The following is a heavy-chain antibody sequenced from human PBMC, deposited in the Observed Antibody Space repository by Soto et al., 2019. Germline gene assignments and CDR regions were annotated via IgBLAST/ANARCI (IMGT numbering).Heavy chain of an antibody. D-gene: IGHD3-3*01. CDR3: ARVKFYYDFDGGMDV. J-gene: IGHJ6*02. Sequence: QVQLVESGGGVVQPGRSLRLSCAASGFTFSSYAMHWVRQAPGKGLEWVAVISYDGSNKYYADSVKGRFTISRDNSKNTLYLQMNSLRAEDTAVYYCARVKFYYDFDGGMDVWGLGTTVTVSS. V-gene: IGHV3-30-3*01. CDR1: GFTFSSYA. CDR2: ISYDGSNK.